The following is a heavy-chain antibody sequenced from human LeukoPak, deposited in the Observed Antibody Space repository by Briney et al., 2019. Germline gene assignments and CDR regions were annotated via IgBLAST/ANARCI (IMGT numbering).Heavy chain of an antibody. CDR2: INAGNGNT. J-gene: IGHJ4*02. Sequence: GASVKVSCKASGYTFTSYAMHWVRQAPGQRLEWVGWINAGNGNTKYSQKFQGRVTITRDTSASTAYMELSSLRSEDTAVYYCARATWIQPDFDYWGQGTLVTVSS. D-gene: IGHD5-18*01. CDR1: GYTFTSYA. V-gene: IGHV1-3*01. CDR3: ARATWIQPDFDY.